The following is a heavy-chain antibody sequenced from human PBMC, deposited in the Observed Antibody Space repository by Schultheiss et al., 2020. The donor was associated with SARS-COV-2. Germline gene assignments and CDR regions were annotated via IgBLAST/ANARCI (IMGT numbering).Heavy chain of an antibody. J-gene: IGHJ6*02. CDR1: GFTFSSYA. Sequence: GGSLRLSCAASGFTFSSYAMHWVRQAPGKGLEYVSAISSNGGSTYYANSVKGRFTISRDNSKNTLYLQMGSLRAEDMAVYYCARTGLRFYYYGMDVWGQGTTVTVSS. D-gene: IGHD5-12*01. CDR2: ISSNGGST. V-gene: IGHV3-64*01. CDR3: ARTGLRFYYYGMDV.